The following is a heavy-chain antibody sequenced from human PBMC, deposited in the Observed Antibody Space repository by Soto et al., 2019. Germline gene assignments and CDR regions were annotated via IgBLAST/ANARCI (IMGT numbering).Heavy chain of an antibody. CDR1: GFTFSSYA. V-gene: IGHV3-23*01. Sequence: EVQLLESGGGLVQPGGSLRLSCAASGFTFSSYAMSWVRQAPGKGLEWVSTINGNDGSTYYADSVKGRFTISRDNSKNTLKLQMNSLRVEDTAVYYCAKAGTIFGVVMNNWFDPWGQGTLVTVSS. CDR3: AKAGTIFGVVMNNWFDP. D-gene: IGHD3-3*01. J-gene: IGHJ5*02. CDR2: INGNDGST.